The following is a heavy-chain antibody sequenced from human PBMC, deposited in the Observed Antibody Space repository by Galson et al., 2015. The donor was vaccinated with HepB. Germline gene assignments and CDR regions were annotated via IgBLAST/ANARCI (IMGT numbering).Heavy chain of an antibody. D-gene: IGHD3-3*01. CDR1: GYSFTSYW. CDR2: IYPGDSDT. J-gene: IGHJ6*03. CDR3: ARGPGYDFWSGYPPLLLDYYMDV. Sequence: SGAEVKKPGESLKISCKGSGYSFTSYWIGWVRQMPGKGLEWMGIIYPGDSDTRYSPSFQGQVTISADKSISTAYLQWSSLKASDTAMYYCARGPGYDFWSGYPPLLLDYYMDVWGKGTTVTVSS. V-gene: IGHV5-51*03.